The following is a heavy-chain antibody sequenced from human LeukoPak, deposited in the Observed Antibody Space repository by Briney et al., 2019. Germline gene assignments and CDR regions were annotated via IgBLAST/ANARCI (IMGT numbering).Heavy chain of an antibody. D-gene: IGHD2-15*01. CDR2: INAGNGNT. CDR1: GYTFTSYA. J-gene: IGHJ4*02. Sequence: ASVKASCKASGYTFTSYAMHWVRQAPGQRLEWMGWINAGNGNTKYSQKFQGRVTITRDTSASTAYMELSSLRSEDTAVYYCARPLGYCSGGSCYFVYWGQGTLVTVSS. CDR3: ARPLGYCSGGSCYFVY. V-gene: IGHV1-3*01.